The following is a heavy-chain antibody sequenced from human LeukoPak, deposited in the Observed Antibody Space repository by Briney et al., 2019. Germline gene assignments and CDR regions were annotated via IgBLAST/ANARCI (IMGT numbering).Heavy chain of an antibody. CDR3: AKAQQLVRYYFDY. V-gene: IGHV3-23*01. D-gene: IGHD6-13*01. J-gene: IGHJ4*02. CDR2: ISGSGGST. Sequence: GGSLRLSCAASGFTFSIYAMSWVRQAPGKGLEWVSAISGSGGSTYYADSVKGRFTISRDNSKNTLYLQMNSLRAEDTAVYYCAKAQQLVRYYFDYWGQGTLVTVSS. CDR1: GFTFSIYA.